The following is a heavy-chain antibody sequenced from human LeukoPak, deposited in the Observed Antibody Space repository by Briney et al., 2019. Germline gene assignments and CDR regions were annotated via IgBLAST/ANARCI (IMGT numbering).Heavy chain of an antibody. D-gene: IGHD3-10*01. Sequence: GGSLRLSCAGSAFTFSSYWMSWVRQAPGKGPEWVANIKDDGSEKYYLDSVKGRFTISRDNAKNSLYLQMNSLRAEDTAVYSCARIKEYGFDIWGQGTIVTVSS. V-gene: IGHV3-7*01. CDR1: AFTFSSYW. CDR2: IKDDGSEK. J-gene: IGHJ3*02. CDR3: ARIKEYGFDI.